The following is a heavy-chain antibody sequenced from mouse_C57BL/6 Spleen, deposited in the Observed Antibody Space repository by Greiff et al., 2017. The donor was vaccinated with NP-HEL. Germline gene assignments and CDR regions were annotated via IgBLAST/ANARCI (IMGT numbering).Heavy chain of an antibody. Sequence: VQLQQSGAELVRPGASVKLSCTASGFNIKDYYMHWVKQRPEQGLEWIGRIDPEDGDTEYAPKFQGKATMTADTSSNTAYLQLSSLTSEDTAVYYCTTSYSSYPYAMDYWGQGTSVTVSS. CDR3: TTSYSSYPYAMDY. J-gene: IGHJ4*01. D-gene: IGHD2-5*01. V-gene: IGHV14-1*01. CDR2: IDPEDGDT. CDR1: GFNIKDYY.